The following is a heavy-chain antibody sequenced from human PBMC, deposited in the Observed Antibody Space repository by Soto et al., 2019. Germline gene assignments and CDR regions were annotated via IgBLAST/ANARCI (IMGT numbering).Heavy chain of an antibody. CDR2: IMPIFRTA. CDR1: GGTFSTAA. J-gene: IGHJ6*02. D-gene: IGHD3-3*02. V-gene: IGHV1-69*12. CDR3: AIDKDRPQLGGNYYYIMDV. Sequence: QVQVEQSGAEVKKPGSSVKVSCKASGGTFSTAAISWVRQAPGQGLEWMGGIMPIFRTADYAQKFQGRVNITADESTTTAYFGRRSLRSEDTAVYYCAIDKDRPQLGGNYYYIMDVWGQGTTVTVSS.